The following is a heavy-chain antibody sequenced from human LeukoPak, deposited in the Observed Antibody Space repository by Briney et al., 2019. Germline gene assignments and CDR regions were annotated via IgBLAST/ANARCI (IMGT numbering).Heavy chain of an antibody. CDR1: GFTFSDCY. CDR2: ISSSGSTI. CDR3: ARMPPSTIFGVVNYYYYMDV. Sequence: GGSLRLSCAASGFTFSDCYMSWIRQAPGKGLEWVSYISSSGSTIYYADSVKGRFTISRDNAKNSLYLQMNSLRAEDTAVYYCARMPPSTIFGVVNYYYYMDVWGKGTTVTVSS. D-gene: IGHD3-3*01. V-gene: IGHV3-11*01. J-gene: IGHJ6*03.